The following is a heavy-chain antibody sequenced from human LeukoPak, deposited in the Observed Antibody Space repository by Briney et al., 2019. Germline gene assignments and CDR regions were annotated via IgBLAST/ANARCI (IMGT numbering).Heavy chain of an antibody. Sequence: SETLSLTCAVYGGSFSGYYWSWIRQPPGKGLEWIGEINHSGSTNYNPSLKSRVTISVDTSKNQFSLKLSSVTAADTAVYYCARAQGGLPGIVGATDFDYWGQGTLVTVSS. CDR1: GGSFSGYY. J-gene: IGHJ4*02. CDR3: ARAQGGLPGIVGATDFDY. CDR2: INHSGST. D-gene: IGHD1-26*01. V-gene: IGHV4-34*01.